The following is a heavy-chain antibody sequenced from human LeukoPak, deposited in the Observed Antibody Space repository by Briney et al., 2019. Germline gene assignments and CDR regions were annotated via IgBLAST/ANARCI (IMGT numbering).Heavy chain of an antibody. CDR1: GGSISSYY. V-gene: IGHV4-4*07. CDR2: IYTSGST. D-gene: IGHD6-19*01. Sequence: SETLSLTCTVSGGSISSYYWSWIRQPAGKGLEWIGRIYTSGSTNYNPSLKSRVTMSVDTSKNQFSLKLSSVTAADTAVYYCASPIPGIAVAGTFDYRGQGTLVTVSS. J-gene: IGHJ4*02. CDR3: ASPIPGIAVAGTFDY.